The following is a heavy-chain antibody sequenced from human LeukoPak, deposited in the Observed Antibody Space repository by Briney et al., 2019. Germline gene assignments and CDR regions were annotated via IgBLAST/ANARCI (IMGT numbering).Heavy chain of an antibody. J-gene: IGHJ4*02. V-gene: IGHV3-30*02. CDR2: IRYDGSNK. D-gene: IGHD4-17*01. CDR3: ARGEGYGDYYFDY. CDR1: GFTFSSYG. Sequence: GGSLRLSCAASGFTFSSYGMHWVRQAPGKGLEWVAFIRYDGSNKYYADSVKGRFTISRDNSKNTLYLQMNSLRAEDTAVYYCARGEGYGDYYFDYWGQGSLVTVSS.